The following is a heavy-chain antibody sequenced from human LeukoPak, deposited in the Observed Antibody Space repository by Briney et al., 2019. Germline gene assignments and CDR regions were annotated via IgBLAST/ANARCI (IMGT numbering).Heavy chain of an antibody. CDR2: ICYSGST. CDR3: ARAPPTYYYDSSGYSPFDY. CDR1: GGSISSGGYY. Sequence: SETLSLTCTVSGGSISSGGYYWSWIRQHPGKGLEWIGYICYSGSTYYNPSLKSRVTISVDTSKNQFSLKLSSVTAADTAVYYCARAPPTYYYDSSGYSPFDYWGQGTLVTVSS. V-gene: IGHV4-31*03. J-gene: IGHJ4*02. D-gene: IGHD3-22*01.